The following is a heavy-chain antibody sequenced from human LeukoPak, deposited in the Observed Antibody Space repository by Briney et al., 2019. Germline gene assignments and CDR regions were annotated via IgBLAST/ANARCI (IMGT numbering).Heavy chain of an antibody. J-gene: IGHJ4*02. CDR3: ARNSGSYPDY. V-gene: IGHV1-2*02. CDR1: GYTFTGYY. D-gene: IGHD1-26*01. CDR2: INPNSGGT. Sequence: ASVKVSCKASGYTFTGYYMHWVRQAPGQGLEWMGWINPNSGGTNYAQKFQGRVTMTRDTSISTVYMELSRLRSDDTAMYYCARNSGSYPDYWGQGTLVTVSS.